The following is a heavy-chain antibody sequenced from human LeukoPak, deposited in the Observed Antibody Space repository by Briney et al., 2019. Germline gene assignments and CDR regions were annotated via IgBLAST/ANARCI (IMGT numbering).Heavy chain of an antibody. D-gene: IGHD6-19*01. CDR3: ARSGPLGIAVAGTYTQYYYYGMDV. CDR1: GYTFTGYY. Sequence: SVKVSCKASGYTFTGYYMHWVRQAPGQGLEWMGWINPNSGGTNYAQKFQGWVTMTRDTSISTAYMELSRLRSDDTAVYYCARSGPLGIAVAGTYTQYYYYGMDVWGQGTTVTVSS. J-gene: IGHJ6*02. V-gene: IGHV1-2*04. CDR2: INPNSGGT.